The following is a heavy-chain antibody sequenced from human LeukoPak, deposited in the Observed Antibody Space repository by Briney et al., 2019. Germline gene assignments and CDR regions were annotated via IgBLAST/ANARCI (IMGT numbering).Heavy chain of an antibody. V-gene: IGHV4-59*01. J-gene: IGHJ4*02. CDR2: IYYSGST. D-gene: IGHD7-27*01. Sequence: SETLSLTCTVSGGSISSYYWSWIRQPPGKGLEWIGYIYYSGSTNYNPSLKSRVTISVDTSKNQFSLKLSSVTAADTAVYYCAGEELGYFDYWGQGTLVTVSS. CDR1: GGSISSYY. CDR3: AGEELGYFDY.